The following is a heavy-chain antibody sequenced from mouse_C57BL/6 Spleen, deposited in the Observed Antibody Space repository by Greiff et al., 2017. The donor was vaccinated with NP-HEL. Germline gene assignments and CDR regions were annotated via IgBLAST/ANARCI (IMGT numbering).Heavy chain of an antibody. CDR3: TTGIITTVVAYYFDY. J-gene: IGHJ2*01. CDR1: GFNIKDDY. CDR2: IDPENGDT. V-gene: IGHV14-4*01. Sequence: EVQLQQSGAELVRPGASVKLSCTASGFNIKDDYMHWVKQRPEQGLEWIGWIDPENGDTEYASKFQGKATITADTSSNTAYLQLSSLTSEDTAVYYCTTGIITTVVAYYFDYWGQGTTLTVAS. D-gene: IGHD1-1*01.